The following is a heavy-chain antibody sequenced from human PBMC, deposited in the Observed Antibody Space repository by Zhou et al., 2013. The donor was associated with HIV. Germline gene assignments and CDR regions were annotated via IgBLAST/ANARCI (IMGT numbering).Heavy chain of an antibody. D-gene: IGHD2-21*01. CDR3: ATSVGGYCGGDCFYFDY. J-gene: IGHJ4*02. Sequence: QVQLVQSGAEVKKPGSSVKVSCKASGGTFSSYAISWVRQAPGQGLEWMGGIIPIFGTANYAQKFQGRVTITTDESTSTAYMELSSLRSEDTAVYYCATSVGGYCGGDCFYFDYWGQGTLVTVSS. CDR2: IIPIFGTA. V-gene: IGHV1-69*05. CDR1: GGTFSSYA.